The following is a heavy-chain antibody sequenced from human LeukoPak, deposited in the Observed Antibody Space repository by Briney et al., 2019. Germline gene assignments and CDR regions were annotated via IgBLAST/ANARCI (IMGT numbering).Heavy chain of an antibody. J-gene: IGHJ4*02. Sequence: SETLSRTCAVYGGSFSGYYWSWIRQPPGKGLEWIGEINHSGSTNYNPSLKSRVTISVDTSKNQFSLKLGSVTAADTAVYYCATGYYFDYWGQGTLVTVSS. D-gene: IGHD4-17*01. CDR1: GGSFSGYY. CDR2: INHSGST. CDR3: ATGYYFDY. V-gene: IGHV4-34*01.